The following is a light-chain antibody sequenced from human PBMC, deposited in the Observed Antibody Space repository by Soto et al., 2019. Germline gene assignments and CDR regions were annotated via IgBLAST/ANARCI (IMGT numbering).Light chain of an antibody. CDR3: ETWDSDTRV. Sequence: QLVLTQSSSASASLGSSVKLTCTLSRGHISYIIAWHQQQPGKAPRYLMKLEGSGSYSKGSGVPDRFSGSSSGADRYLTISNLQFEDEADYYCETWDSDTRVFGGGTKVTVL. J-gene: IGLJ2*01. CDR1: RGHISYI. CDR2: LEGSGSY. V-gene: IGLV4-60*02.